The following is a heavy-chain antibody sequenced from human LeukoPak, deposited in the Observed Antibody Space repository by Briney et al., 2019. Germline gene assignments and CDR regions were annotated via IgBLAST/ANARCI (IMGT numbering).Heavy chain of an antibody. Sequence: SVKVSCKASGGTFSSYAISWVRQAPGQGLEWMGGIIPIFGTANYAQKFQGRVTITADKSTSTAYMELSSLRSEDTAVHYCAREGGSGGYYYYYMDVWGKGTTVTVSS. CDR2: IIPIFGTA. J-gene: IGHJ6*03. CDR1: GGTFSSYA. V-gene: IGHV1-69*06. CDR3: AREGGSGGYYYYYMDV. D-gene: IGHD2-15*01.